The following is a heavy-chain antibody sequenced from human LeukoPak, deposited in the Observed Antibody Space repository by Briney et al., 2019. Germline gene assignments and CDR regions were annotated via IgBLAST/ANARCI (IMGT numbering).Heavy chain of an antibody. Sequence: SETLSLTCTVSGGSISSGGYYWSWIRQHPGKGLEWIGYIYYSGSTYYNPSLKSRVTISVDTSKNQFSLKLSSVTAADTAVYYCARGSDIRYYGMDVWGKGTTVTVSS. CDR1: GGSISSGGYY. D-gene: IGHD2-15*01. CDR3: ARGSDIRYYGMDV. V-gene: IGHV4-31*03. J-gene: IGHJ6*04. CDR2: IYYSGST.